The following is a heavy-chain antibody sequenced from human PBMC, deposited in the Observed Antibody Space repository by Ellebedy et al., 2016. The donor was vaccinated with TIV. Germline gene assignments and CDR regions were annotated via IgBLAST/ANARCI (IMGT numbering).Heavy chain of an antibody. CDR2: INPNSGGT. J-gene: IGHJ4*02. CDR1: GYTFTGYY. Sequence: ASVKVSCXASGYTFTGYYMHWVRQAPGQGLEWMGWINPNSGGTNYAQKLQGRVTMTTDTSTSTAYMELSSLRSEDTAVYYCARVGSGLGHYGSGSSIDYWGQGTLVTVSS. V-gene: IGHV1-2*02. CDR3: ARVGSGLGHYGSGSSIDY. D-gene: IGHD3-10*01.